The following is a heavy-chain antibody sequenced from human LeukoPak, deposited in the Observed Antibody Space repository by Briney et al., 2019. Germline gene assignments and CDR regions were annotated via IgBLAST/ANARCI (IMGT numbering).Heavy chain of an antibody. CDR2: IYYSGSA. D-gene: IGHD6-13*01. CDR3: ARATATTGIRYFDY. CDR1: GSSISNYY. V-gene: IGHV4-59*01. J-gene: IGHJ4*02. Sequence: SETLSLTCTVSGSSISNYYWSWIWQPPGKGLEWIGYIYYSGSANHNPSLKSRVTISVDTSKNQFSLKLSSVTAADTAVYYWARATATTGIRYFDYWGQGTLVTVSS.